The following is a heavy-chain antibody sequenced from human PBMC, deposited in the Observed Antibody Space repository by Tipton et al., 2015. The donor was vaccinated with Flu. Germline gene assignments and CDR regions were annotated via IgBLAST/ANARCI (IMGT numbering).Heavy chain of an antibody. J-gene: IGHJ4*02. CDR3: ARKVTKSPQNWNFIDS. CDR1: GGSFSGYH. CDR2: IKDSGST. D-gene: IGHD1-7*01. Sequence: LRLSCAVYGGSFSGYHWSWLRQSPEKGLEWIGEIKDSGSTNYSPSLKSRVTISVDTSKNQFSVKLSSVTAADTALYYCARKVTKSPQNWNFIDSRGQGTLVTVSS. V-gene: IGHV4-34*01.